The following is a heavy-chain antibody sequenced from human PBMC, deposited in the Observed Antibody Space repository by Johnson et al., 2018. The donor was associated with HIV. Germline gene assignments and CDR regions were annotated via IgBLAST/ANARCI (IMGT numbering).Heavy chain of an antibody. V-gene: IGHV3-9*03. CDR1: GFTFDDYA. CDR3: AAIGGIGSSWSAAFDI. J-gene: IGHJ3*02. D-gene: IGHD6-13*01. Sequence: VQLVESGGVVVQPGGSLRLSCAASGFTFDDYAMHWVRQAPGKGLEWVSLISWTRGSIGYADSVKGRFTISRDNAKNSLYLQMNSLRAEDMALYYCAAIGGIGSSWSAAFDIWGQGTMVTVSS. CDR2: ISWTRGSI.